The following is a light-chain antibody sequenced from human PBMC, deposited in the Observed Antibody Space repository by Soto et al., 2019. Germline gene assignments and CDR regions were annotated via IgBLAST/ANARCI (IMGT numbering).Light chain of an antibody. CDR2: EVV. V-gene: IGLV2-8*01. Sequence: QSVLTQPPSASGSPGQSVTISCTGTKNDIGVYDFVSWYQHHPGKAPRLIIYEVVQRPSGVPDRFSGSKSGNTASLTVSGLQAADEADHFCKSYAGSNTYVFGSGTKV. J-gene: IGLJ1*01. CDR3: KSYAGSNTYV. CDR1: KNDIGVYDF.